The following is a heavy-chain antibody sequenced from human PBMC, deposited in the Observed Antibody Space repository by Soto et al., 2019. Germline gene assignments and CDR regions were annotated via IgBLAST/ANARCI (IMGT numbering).Heavy chain of an antibody. D-gene: IGHD2-2*01. CDR1: GYTFTSYD. J-gene: IGHJ4*02. Sequence: QVQLVQSGAEVKKPGASVKVSCKASGYTFTSYDINWVRQATGQGLEWMGWMNPNSGNKGYAQKFQGRVTMTRHTSISTADMELRSLRSEDTAVYYCARGASGAQYCSSTSCYRDAYFDYWGQGTLVTVSS. CDR2: MNPNSGNK. CDR3: ARGASGAQYCSSTSCYRDAYFDY. V-gene: IGHV1-8*01.